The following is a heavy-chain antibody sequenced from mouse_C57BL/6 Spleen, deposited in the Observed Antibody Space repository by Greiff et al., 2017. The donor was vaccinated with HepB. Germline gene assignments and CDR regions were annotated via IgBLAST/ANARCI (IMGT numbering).Heavy chain of an antibody. V-gene: IGHV2-5*01. D-gene: IGHD1-1*01. CDR2: IWRGGST. CDR1: GFSLTSYG. CDR3: AKGRDYGSPFFDY. Sequence: VNVVESGPGLVQPSQSLSITCTVSGFSLTSYGVHWVRQSPGKGLEWLGVIWRGGSTDYNAAFMSRLSITKDNSKSQVFFKMNSLQADDTAIYYCAKGRDYGSPFFDYWGQGTTLTVSS. J-gene: IGHJ2*01.